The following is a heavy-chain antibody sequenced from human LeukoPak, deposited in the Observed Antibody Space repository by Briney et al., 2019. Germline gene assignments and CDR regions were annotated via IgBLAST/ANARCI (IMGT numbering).Heavy chain of an antibody. J-gene: IGHJ4*02. CDR1: GYTFTGYY. Sequence: ASVKVSCKASGYTFTGYYIHWVRQAPGQGLEWMGWINPSSGDTHYAQKFQGRVTMTRDTSISTAYMELSRLRSDDTAVYYCARAPYGDNGYTAEVADYWGQGTLVTVSS. CDR3: ARAPYGDNGYTAEVADY. V-gene: IGHV1-2*02. D-gene: IGHD3-16*01. CDR2: INPSSGDT.